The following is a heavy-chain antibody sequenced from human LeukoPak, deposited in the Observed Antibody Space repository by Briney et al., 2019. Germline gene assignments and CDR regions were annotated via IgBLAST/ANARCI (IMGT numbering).Heavy chain of an antibody. J-gene: IGHJ6*03. CDR1: GYTFTSYD. V-gene: IGHV1-8*01. CDR2: MNPNSGNT. D-gene: IGHD5-12*01. Sequence: GASVKVSCKASGYTFTSYDINWVRQATGQGLEWRGWMNPNSGNTGYAQKFQGRVTMTRNTSISTAYMELSSLRSEDTAVYYCARLYSGYDWPSGGYYYYMDVWGKGTTVTISS. CDR3: ARLYSGYDWPSGGYYYYMDV.